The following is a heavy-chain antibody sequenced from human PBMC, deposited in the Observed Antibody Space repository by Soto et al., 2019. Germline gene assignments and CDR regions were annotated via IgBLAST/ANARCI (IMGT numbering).Heavy chain of an antibody. CDR2: IYYSGST. J-gene: IGHJ5*02. D-gene: IGHD6-13*01. Sequence: PSETLSLTCTVSGGSISSSSYYWGWIRQPPGKGLEWIGSIYYSGSTYYNPSLKSRVTISVDTSKNQFSLKLSSVTAADTAVYYCARPSSWSIWFDPWGQGTMVTVYS. CDR1: GGSISSSSYY. V-gene: IGHV4-39*01. CDR3: ARPSSWSIWFDP.